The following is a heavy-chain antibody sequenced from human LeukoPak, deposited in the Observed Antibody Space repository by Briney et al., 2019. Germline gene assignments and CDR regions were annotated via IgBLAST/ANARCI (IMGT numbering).Heavy chain of an antibody. Sequence: PSQTLSLTCTVSGGSISSYYWSWIRQPAGKGLEWIARVYTSGSTNYNPSLKSRVTMSVDTSKNQFSLKLSSVTAADTAVYYCARERIVVVPAALHWFDPWGQGTLVTVS. CDR3: ARERIVVVPAALHWFDP. CDR1: GGSISSYY. J-gene: IGHJ5*02. CDR2: VYTSGST. D-gene: IGHD2-2*01. V-gene: IGHV4-4*07.